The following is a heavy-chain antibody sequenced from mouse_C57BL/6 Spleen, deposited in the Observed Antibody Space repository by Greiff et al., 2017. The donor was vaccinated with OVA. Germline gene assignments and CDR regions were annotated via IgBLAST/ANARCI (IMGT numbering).Heavy chain of an antibody. CDR1: GYTFTSYW. Sequence: QVQLQQPGTELVKPGASVNLSCKASGYTFTSYWMHWVKQRPGQGLEWIGNINPSNGGTNYNEKFKSKATLTVDKSSSTAYMQRSSLTSEDSAVYYCARYDLDSSGFAYWGQGTLVTVSA. J-gene: IGHJ3*01. V-gene: IGHV1-53*01. CDR2: INPSNGGT. D-gene: IGHD3-2*01. CDR3: ARYDLDSSGFAY.